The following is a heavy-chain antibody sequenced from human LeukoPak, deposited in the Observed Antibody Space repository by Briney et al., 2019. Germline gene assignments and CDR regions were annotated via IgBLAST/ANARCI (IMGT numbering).Heavy chain of an antibody. Sequence: GGSLRLSCAASGFTVSSNYMSWVRQAPGKGLEWVSVIYSGGGTYYADSVKGRFTISRDNSKNTLYLQMNSLRAEDTAVYYCARDPGDDAFDFWGQGTMVTVSS. CDR1: GFTVSSNY. CDR3: ARDPGDDAFDF. J-gene: IGHJ3*01. V-gene: IGHV3-66*01. CDR2: IYSGGGT.